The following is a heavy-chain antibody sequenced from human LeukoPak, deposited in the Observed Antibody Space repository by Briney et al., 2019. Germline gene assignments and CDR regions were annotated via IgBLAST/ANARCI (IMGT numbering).Heavy chain of an antibody. J-gene: IGHJ6*03. CDR1: GGSFSGYY. CDR2: INHSGST. Sequence: SETLSLTCAVYGGSFSGYYWSWIHQPPGKGLEWIGAINHSGSTNYNPSLKSRVTISVDTSKNQFSLKLSSVTAADTAVYYCARRQRTVRLDYYSYMDVWRKGTTVIVSS. CDR3: ARRQRTVRLDYYSYMDV. D-gene: IGHD4-11*01. V-gene: IGHV4-34*01.